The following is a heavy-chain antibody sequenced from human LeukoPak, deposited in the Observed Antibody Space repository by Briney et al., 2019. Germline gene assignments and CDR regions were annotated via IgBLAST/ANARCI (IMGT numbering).Heavy chain of an antibody. CDR1: GGSISTSNYY. D-gene: IGHD3-10*01. Sequence: SETLSLTCTVSGGSISTSNYYWGWIRQPPGKGLEWIGNIFYSGSTYYSPSLKSRVTISLDTSRNQFSLKLNSVTAADTAVYYCARDTYYYGSGTYYFNYWGQGTLVTVSS. V-gene: IGHV4-39*07. CDR3: ARDTYYYGSGTYYFNY. J-gene: IGHJ4*02. CDR2: IFYSGST.